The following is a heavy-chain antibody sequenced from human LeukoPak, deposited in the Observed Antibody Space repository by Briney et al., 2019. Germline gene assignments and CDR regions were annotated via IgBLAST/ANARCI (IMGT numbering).Heavy chain of an antibody. V-gene: IGHV4-39*01. J-gene: IGHJ3*02. CDR2: IHYSGST. D-gene: IGHD6-19*01. CDR1: GGSISSSSYY. Sequence: SETLSLTCTVSGGSISSSSYYWGWIRQPPGKGLEWIGSIHYSGSTYYNPSLKSRVTISVDTSKNRISLQVKSVTAADTAVYYCARHVSVAGTDAFDIWGQGTMVTVAS. CDR3: ARHVSVAGTDAFDI.